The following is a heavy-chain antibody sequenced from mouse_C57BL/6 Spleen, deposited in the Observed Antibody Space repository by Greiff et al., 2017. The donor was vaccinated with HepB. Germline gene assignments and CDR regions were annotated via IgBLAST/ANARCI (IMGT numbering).Heavy chain of an antibody. J-gene: IGHJ4*01. V-gene: IGHV5-16*01. CDR2: INYDGSST. Sequence: EVKLMESEGGLVQPGSSMKLSCTASGFTFSDYYMAWVRQVPEKGLEWVANINYDGSSTYYLDSLKSRFIISRDNAKNILYLQMSSLKSEDTATYYCARDSPYDYYAMDYWGQGTSVTVSS. CDR1: GFTFSDYY. D-gene: IGHD6-5*01. CDR3: ARDSPYDYYAMDY.